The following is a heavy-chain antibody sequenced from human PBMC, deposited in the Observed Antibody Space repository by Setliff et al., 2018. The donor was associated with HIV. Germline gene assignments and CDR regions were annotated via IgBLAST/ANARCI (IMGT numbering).Heavy chain of an antibody. CDR1: GGSISSSSYY. CDR3: ARRWGYSSSPYDY. J-gene: IGHJ4*02. V-gene: IGHV4-39*01. D-gene: IGHD6-6*01. Sequence: SETLSLTCTVSGGSISSSSYYWGWIRQPPGKGLEWIGSIYYSGSTYYNPSLKSRVTIFVDTSKNQFSLKLSSVTAADTAVYYCARRWGYSSSPYDYWGQGTLVTVS. CDR2: IYYSGST.